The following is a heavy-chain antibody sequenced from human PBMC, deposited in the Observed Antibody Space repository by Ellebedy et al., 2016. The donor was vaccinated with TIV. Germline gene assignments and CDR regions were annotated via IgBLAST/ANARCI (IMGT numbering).Heavy chain of an antibody. D-gene: IGHD3-10*01. V-gene: IGHV1-69*13. J-gene: IGHJ5*02. CDR1: GGTFSSYA. CDR3: ARDRGGYGSGSYYNWFDP. CDR2: IIPIFGTA. Sequence: SVKVSXXASGGTFSSYAISWVRQAPGHGLEWMGGIIPIFGTANYAQKFQGRVTITADESTSTAYMELSSLRSEDTAVYYCARDRGGYGSGSYYNWFDPWGQGTLVTVSS.